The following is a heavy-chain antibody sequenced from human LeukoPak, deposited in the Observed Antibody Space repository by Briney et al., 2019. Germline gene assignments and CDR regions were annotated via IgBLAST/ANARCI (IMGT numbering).Heavy chain of an antibody. J-gene: IGHJ4*02. D-gene: IGHD2-21*02. CDR3: AEDQRWGLPHYFDY. CDR2: ISFSGGST. Sequence: PGGSLRLSCAASGFTFSSYTMTWVRQAPGKGLEWVSSISFSGGSTYYADSVKGRFTISRDNSKNTLYLQMNSLRAEDTAVYYCAEDQRWGLPHYFDYWGQGTLVTVSS. V-gene: IGHV3-23*01. CDR1: GFTFSSYT.